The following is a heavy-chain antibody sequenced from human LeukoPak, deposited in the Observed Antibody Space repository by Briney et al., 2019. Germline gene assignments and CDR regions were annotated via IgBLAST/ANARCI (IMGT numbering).Heavy chain of an antibody. Sequence: SETLSLTCTVSGGSISSYYWSWIRQPPGKGLEWIGYIYYSGSTNYNPSLKSRVTISVDTSKNQFSLKLSSVTAADTAVYYCARSSYCSSTSCFDYWGQGTLVTVSS. CDR2: IYYSGST. CDR3: ARSSYCSSTSCFDY. CDR1: GGSISSYY. V-gene: IGHV4-59*08. J-gene: IGHJ4*02. D-gene: IGHD2-2*01.